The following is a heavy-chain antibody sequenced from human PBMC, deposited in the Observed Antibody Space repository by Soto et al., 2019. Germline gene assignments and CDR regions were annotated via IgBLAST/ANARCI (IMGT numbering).Heavy chain of an antibody. D-gene: IGHD3-22*01. CDR1: GFTFSDYY. CDR3: ARAPYDSSGYYPLVDY. V-gene: IGHV3-11*01. CDR2: ISSSGSTI. J-gene: IGHJ4*02. Sequence: GGSLRLSCAASGFTFSDYYMSWIRQAPGKGLEWVSYISSSGSTIYYADSVKGRFTISRDNAKNSLYLQMNSLRAEDTAVYYCARAPYDSSGYYPLVDYWGQGTLVTVSS.